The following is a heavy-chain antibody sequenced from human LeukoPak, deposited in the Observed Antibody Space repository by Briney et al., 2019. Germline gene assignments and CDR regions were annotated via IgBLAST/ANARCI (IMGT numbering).Heavy chain of an antibody. CDR1: GFTFSSSA. CDR3: AREVSIAAAGTLYYYGMDV. D-gene: IGHD6-13*01. Sequence: GGSLRLSCAASGFTFSSSAMTWVRQAPGKGWGWVSAISGSGDRTSYSDSVKGRFTISRDNAKNSLYLQMNSLRAEDTAVYYCAREVSIAAAGTLYYYGMDVWGQGTTVTVSS. CDR2: ISGSGDRT. J-gene: IGHJ6*02. V-gene: IGHV3-23*01.